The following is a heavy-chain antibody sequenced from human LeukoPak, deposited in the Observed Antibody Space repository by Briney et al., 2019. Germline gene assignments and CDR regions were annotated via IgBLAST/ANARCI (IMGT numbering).Heavy chain of an antibody. J-gene: IGHJ4*02. D-gene: IGHD6-19*01. CDR3: ARVSFGDSSGWYGRGVIDY. V-gene: IGHV4-61*02. Sequence: SETLSLTCTVSGGSISSGGYYWSWIRQPAGKGLEWIGRIYTSGSTNYNPSLKSRVTMSVDTSKNQFSLKLSSVTAADTAVYYCARVSFGDSSGWYGRGVIDYWGQGTLVTVSS. CDR1: GGSISSGGYY. CDR2: IYTSGST.